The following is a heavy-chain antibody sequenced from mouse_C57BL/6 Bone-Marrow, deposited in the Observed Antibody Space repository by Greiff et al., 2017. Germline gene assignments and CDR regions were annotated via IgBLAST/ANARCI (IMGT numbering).Heavy chain of an antibody. J-gene: IGHJ2*01. CDR2: IYPGDGDT. D-gene: IGHD1-1*01. Sequence: LKESGASVKISCKASGYAFSSYWMNWVKQRPGKGLEWIGQIYPGDGDTNYNGKFKGKATLTADKSSSTAYMQLSSLTSEDSAVDFGARSDLLRLYYFDYWGQGTTLTVSS. V-gene: IGHV1-80*01. CDR3: ARSDLLRLYYFDY. CDR1: GYAFSSYW.